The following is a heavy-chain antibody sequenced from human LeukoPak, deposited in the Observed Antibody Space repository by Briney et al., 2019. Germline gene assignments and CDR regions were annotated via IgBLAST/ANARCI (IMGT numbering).Heavy chain of an antibody. CDR2: ISDNGRYK. D-gene: IGHD6-19*01. CDR3: ARALEAVAGTTPLDP. CDR1: GFTFSDFA. Sequence: KPGGSLRLSCAASGFTFSDFAMHWVRQAPGKGPEWVSYISDNGRYKLYGDSVKGRFTISRDSANSSVLLHMNSLTAEDTAVYYCARALEAVAGTTPLDPWGQGTLVIVSS. V-gene: IGHV3-21*04. J-gene: IGHJ5*02.